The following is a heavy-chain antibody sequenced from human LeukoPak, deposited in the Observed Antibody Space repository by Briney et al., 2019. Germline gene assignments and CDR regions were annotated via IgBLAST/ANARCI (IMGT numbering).Heavy chain of an antibody. V-gene: IGHV3-30-3*01. CDR3: ARGIEPLSEIYSRLPTYYFDY. CDR1: GFTFTSYA. Sequence: GGSLRLSCGASGFTFTSYAMSWVRQAPGKGLEWVAVISYDGSNKYYADSVKGRFTISRDNSKNTLYLQMNSLRAEDTAVYYCARGIEPLSEIYSRLPTYYFDYWGQGTLVTVSS. D-gene: IGHD4-4*01. CDR2: ISYDGSNK. J-gene: IGHJ4*02.